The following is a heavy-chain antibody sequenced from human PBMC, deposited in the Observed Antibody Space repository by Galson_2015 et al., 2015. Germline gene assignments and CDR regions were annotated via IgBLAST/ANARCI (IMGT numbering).Heavy chain of an antibody. V-gene: IGHV3-30-3*01. CDR1: GFTFSSNA. CDR2: ISHDGSNK. Sequence: ALRLSCAASGFTFSSNAMNWVRQAPGKGLEWVTFISHDGSNKFYADSVKGRFTISRDNSKNTLYLQMNSLRAEDTAVYYCARDEAAAGIFDYWGQGTLVTVSS. D-gene: IGHD6-13*01. CDR3: ARDEAAAGIFDY. J-gene: IGHJ4*02.